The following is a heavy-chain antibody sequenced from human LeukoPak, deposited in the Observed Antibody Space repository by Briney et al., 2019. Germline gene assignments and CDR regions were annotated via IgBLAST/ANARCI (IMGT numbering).Heavy chain of an antibody. D-gene: IGHD1-7*01. J-gene: IGHJ6*03. CDR1: GFTFSSYA. CDR2: ISGSGGST. V-gene: IGHV3-23*01. CDR3: AKRRGLELLYYYYMDV. Sequence: GGFLRLSCAASGFTFSSYAMSWVRQAPGKGLEWVSAISGSGGSTYYADSVKGRFTISRDNSKNTLYLQMNSLRVEDTAVYYCAKRRGLELLYYYYMDVWGKGTTVTVSS.